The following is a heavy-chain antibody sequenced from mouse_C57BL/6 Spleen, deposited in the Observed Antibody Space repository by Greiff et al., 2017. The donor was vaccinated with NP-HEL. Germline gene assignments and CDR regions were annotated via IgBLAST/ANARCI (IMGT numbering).Heavy chain of an antibody. CDR3: TRSGYGNPFDY. CDR1: GYTFTDYE. Sequence: VNVVESGAELVRPGASVTLSCKASGYTFTDYEMHWVKQTPVHGLEWIGAIDPETGGTAYNQKFKGKAILTADKSSSTAYMELRSLTSEDSAVYYCTRSGYGNPFDYWGQGTTLTVSS. J-gene: IGHJ2*01. V-gene: IGHV1-15*01. CDR2: IDPETGGT. D-gene: IGHD2-1*01.